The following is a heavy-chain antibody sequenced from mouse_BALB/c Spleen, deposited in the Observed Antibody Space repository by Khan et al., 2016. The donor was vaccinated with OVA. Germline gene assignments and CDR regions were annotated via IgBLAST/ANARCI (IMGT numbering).Heavy chain of an antibody. CDR3: ARSNGNYWFAY. V-gene: IGHV9-3-1*01. CDR2: INTYTGEP. D-gene: IGHD2-1*01. J-gene: IGHJ3*01. CDR1: GYTFTNYG. Sequence: QIQLVQSGPELKKPGETVKISCKASGYTFTNYGMNWVKQAPGKGLKWMGWINTYTGEPTYADDFKGRFAFSLETSASTAYLQINNLKNEDTDTYFCARSNGNYWFAYWGQGTLVTVSA.